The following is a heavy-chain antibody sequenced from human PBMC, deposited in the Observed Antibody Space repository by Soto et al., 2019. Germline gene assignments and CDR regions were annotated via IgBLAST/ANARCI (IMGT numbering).Heavy chain of an antibody. CDR2: INPNSGGT. Sequence: ASVKVSCKASGYTFTGYYMHWVRQAPGQGLEWMGWINPNSGGTNYAQKFQGWVTMTRDTSISTAYMELSRLRSDDTAVYYCARAHGYYGSGSFYCYYYYGMDVWGQGTTVTVSS. J-gene: IGHJ6*02. CDR1: GYTFTGYY. D-gene: IGHD3-10*01. V-gene: IGHV1-2*04. CDR3: ARAHGYYGSGSFYCYYYYGMDV.